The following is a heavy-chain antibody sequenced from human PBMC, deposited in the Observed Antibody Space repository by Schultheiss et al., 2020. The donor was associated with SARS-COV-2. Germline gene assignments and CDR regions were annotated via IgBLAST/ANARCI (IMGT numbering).Heavy chain of an antibody. CDR2: IYHSGST. V-gene: IGHV4-4*02. J-gene: IGHJ4*02. Sequence: SETLSLTCAVSGGSISSSNWWSWVRQPPGKGLEWIGEIYHSGSTNYNPSLKSRVTISVDTSRNQFSLILNSVTAADTAVYYCASLFNGDFDYWGQGTLVTVSS. CDR3: ASLFNGDFDY. D-gene: IGHD2-21*01. CDR1: GGSISSSNW.